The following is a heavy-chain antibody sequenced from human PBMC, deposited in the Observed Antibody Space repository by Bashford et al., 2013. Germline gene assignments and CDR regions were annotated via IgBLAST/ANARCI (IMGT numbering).Heavy chain of an antibody. CDR2: ISGYNGDT. CDR3: ARGGGPDYGDYFDY. CDR1: GDTFNNYA. Sequence: ASVKVSCKASGDTFNNYAVSWVRQAPGQGLEWMGWISGYNGDTNYAQKVQDRVTMTTDTSTSTAYMELSRLRSDDTAVYYCARGGGPDYGDYFDYWGQGTLVTVSS. D-gene: IGHD4-17*01. V-gene: IGHV1-18*01. J-gene: IGHJ4*02.